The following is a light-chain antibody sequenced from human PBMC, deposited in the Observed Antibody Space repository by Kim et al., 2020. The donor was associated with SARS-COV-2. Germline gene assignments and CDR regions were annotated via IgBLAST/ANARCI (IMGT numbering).Light chain of an antibody. CDR2: GKN. CDR1: SLRSYY. V-gene: IGLV3-19*01. Sequence: ALGQTVRITCQGDSLRSYYASWYQQKPGQAPVFVIYGKNNRPSGIPDRFSGSSSGNTASLTITGAQAEDEADYYCNSRDSSGNLVVFGGGTKLTVL. CDR3: NSRDSSGNLVV. J-gene: IGLJ2*01.